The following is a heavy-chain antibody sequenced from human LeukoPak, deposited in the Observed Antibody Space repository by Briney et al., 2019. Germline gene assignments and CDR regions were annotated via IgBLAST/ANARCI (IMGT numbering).Heavy chain of an antibody. CDR3: ASEVIVGATE. V-gene: IGHV3-11*04. Sequence: GGSLRLSCAASGFPFSDYYMNWVRQAPGKGLEWISYIGSSGSPKNYADSVKGRFTISRDNAKNSLYLQMNSLRAEDTAVYYCASEVIVGATEWGQGTLVTVSS. D-gene: IGHD1-26*01. CDR1: GFPFSDYY. CDR2: IGSSGSPK. J-gene: IGHJ4*02.